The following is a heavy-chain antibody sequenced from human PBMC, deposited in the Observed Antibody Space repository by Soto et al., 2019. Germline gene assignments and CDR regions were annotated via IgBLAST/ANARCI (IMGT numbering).Heavy chain of an antibody. CDR3: TTDALRFLEWFSY. V-gene: IGHV3-15*01. D-gene: IGHD3-3*01. CDR1: GFTLSKAW. Sequence: EVQLVESGGGLVKPGGSRGLSCVTSGFTLSKAWMSWVRQAPGKGLEWVGRIKSDSDGGTTDYAAPVKGRFTISRDDSKNTVYLQMNSLKTEDTAVYYCTTDALRFLEWFSYWGQGTLVTVSS. CDR2: IKSDSDGGTT. J-gene: IGHJ4*02.